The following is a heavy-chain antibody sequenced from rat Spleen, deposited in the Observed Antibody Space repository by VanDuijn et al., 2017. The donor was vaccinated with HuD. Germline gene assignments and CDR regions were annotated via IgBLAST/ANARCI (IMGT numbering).Heavy chain of an antibody. V-gene: IGHV5-25*01. CDR3: TTAYFAYCFDY. D-gene: IGHD2-5*01. CDR2: ISSGGGNT. CDR1: GFTFSSYD. J-gene: IGHJ2*01. Sequence: EVQLVESGGGLVQPGRSMKLSCTASGFTFSSYDMAWVRQAPTKGLEWVASISSGGGNTYYRDSVKGRFTISRDNAKSSLYLQMDSLRSDDTATYFCTTAYFAYCFDYWGQGVMVTVSS.